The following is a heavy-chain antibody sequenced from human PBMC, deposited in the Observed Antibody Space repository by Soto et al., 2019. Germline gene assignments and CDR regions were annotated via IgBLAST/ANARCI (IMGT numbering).Heavy chain of an antibody. J-gene: IGHJ4*02. CDR3: ARVGYGSGTYYRFDS. CDR2: IYYSGST. Sequence: SGTLSLTCTDSGGSISNGAYYWSWIRQHPGGGLEWIGYIYYSGSTYCDPSLKSRVTISVDTSKNQFSLKLSSVTAADTAVYYCARVGYGSGTYYRFDSWGQGTPVTVSS. V-gene: IGHV4-31*03. D-gene: IGHD3-10*01. CDR1: GGSISNGAYY.